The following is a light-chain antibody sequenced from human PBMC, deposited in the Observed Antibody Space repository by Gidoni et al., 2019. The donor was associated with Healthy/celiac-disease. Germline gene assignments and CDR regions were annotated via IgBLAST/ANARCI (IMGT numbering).Light chain of an antibody. V-gene: IGKV3-15*01. CDR2: GAS. CDR3: QQYNNWLQGPFT. Sequence: EIVMTQSPATLSVSPGERATLSCRASQSVSSNLAWYQQKPGQAPRLLIYGASTRATGIPARFSGSGSGTEFTLTISSLQSEDFAVYYCQQYNNWLQGPFTFGPGTKVDIK. CDR1: QSVSSN. J-gene: IGKJ3*01.